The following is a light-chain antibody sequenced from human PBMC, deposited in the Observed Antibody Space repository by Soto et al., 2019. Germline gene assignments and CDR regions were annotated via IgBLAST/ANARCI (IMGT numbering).Light chain of an antibody. V-gene: IGKV1-5*03. CDR2: KAS. CDR1: QSIDSW. CDR3: QHYNSYSEA. Sequence: DIQMTHSPSTLSASVGDRVTITCRASQSIDSWLAWYQHKPGKAPKLLIYKASTLKSGVPSRFSGSGSGTEFTLTISSLQPDDFATYYCQHYNSYSEAFGQGTKVDIK. J-gene: IGKJ1*01.